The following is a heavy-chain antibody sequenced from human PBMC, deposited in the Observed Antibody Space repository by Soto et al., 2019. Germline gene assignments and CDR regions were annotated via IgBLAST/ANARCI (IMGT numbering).Heavy chain of an antibody. CDR2: IYYSGST. CDR3: ASRHSSPFFDY. D-gene: IGHD6-13*01. J-gene: IGHJ4*02. V-gene: IGHV4-30-4*08. Sequence: TNTVAVGTIIDHYGSWIRQPPGKGLEWIGSIYYSGSTYYNPSLKSRVTISVDTSKNQFSLKLNSVTAADTAVYYCASRHSSPFFDYWGQGTLVSVSS. CDR1: VGTIIDHY.